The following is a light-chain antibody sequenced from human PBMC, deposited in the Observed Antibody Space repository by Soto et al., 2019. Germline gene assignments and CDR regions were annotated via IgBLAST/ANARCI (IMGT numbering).Light chain of an antibody. CDR1: TYNIETNI. J-gene: IGLJ3*02. Sequence: QSVLTQPPSASGTPGQRVTISCSGRTYNIETNIVNWYQEVPGMAPRLLIYADSQRPSGVPDRFSGSKSGTSASLAIRGLQSEDEADYYCAAWDDRLKGLVFGGGTKLTVL. CDR3: AAWDDRLKGLV. CDR2: ADS. V-gene: IGLV1-44*01.